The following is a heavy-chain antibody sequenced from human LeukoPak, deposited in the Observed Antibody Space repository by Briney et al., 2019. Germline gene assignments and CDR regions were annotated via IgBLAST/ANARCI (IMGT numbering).Heavy chain of an antibody. V-gene: IGHV3-66*02. CDR2: IYSGGST. D-gene: IGHD3-16*01. Sequence: GGSLRLSCAASGFTFSSNYMSWVRQAPGKGLEWVSVIYSGGSTYYSDSVKGRFTISRDNSKNTLYLQMNSLRAEDTAVYYCARDWDGGYFDYWGQGTLVTVSS. CDR3: ARDWDGGYFDY. J-gene: IGHJ4*02. CDR1: GFTFSSNY.